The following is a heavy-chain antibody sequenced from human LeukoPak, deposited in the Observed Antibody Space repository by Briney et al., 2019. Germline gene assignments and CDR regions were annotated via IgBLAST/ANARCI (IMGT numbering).Heavy chain of an antibody. Sequence: PGGSLRLSCAASGFTFSSYWMSWVRQAPGKGLEWVANIKQDGSEKYYVDSVKGRFTISRDNSKNTLYLQMNSLRAEDTAVYYCARGPDYYDYYYMDVWGKGTTVTISS. J-gene: IGHJ6*03. CDR3: ARGPDYYDYYYMDV. D-gene: IGHD1-14*01. CDR1: GFTFSSYW. CDR2: IKQDGSEK. V-gene: IGHV3-7*03.